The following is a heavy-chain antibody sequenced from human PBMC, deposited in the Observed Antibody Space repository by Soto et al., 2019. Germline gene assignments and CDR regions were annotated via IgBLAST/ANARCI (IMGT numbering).Heavy chain of an antibody. CDR2: INPSGGST. CDR3: AWGFAERFDP. D-gene: IGHD3-10*01. V-gene: IGHV1-46*01. J-gene: IGHJ5*02. CDR1: GYTFTSYY. Sequence: AXXKVSCEGSGYTFTSYYMHWFRQAPGQGLGWMGIINPSGGSTSYAQKFQGRVTMTRDTSTSTVYMELSSLRSEDTAVYYCAWGFAERFDPWGQGTLVTVSS.